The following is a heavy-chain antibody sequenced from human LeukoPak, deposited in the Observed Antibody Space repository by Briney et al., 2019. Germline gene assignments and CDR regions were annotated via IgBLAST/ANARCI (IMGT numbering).Heavy chain of an antibody. D-gene: IGHD6-19*01. CDR2: IQSDDSMH. Sequence: PGGSLRLSCSAPGFSLRCYRMSWVRQAPAKGLEWVAHIQSDDSMHQYVDSVKHRLTISRDNPNNSLYLQMNSLRDEDTAVYYCARIPRGSGWSFLDFWGQGTLVTVTS. CDR3: ARIPRGSGWSFLDF. J-gene: IGHJ4*02. CDR1: GFSLRCYR. V-gene: IGHV3-7*01.